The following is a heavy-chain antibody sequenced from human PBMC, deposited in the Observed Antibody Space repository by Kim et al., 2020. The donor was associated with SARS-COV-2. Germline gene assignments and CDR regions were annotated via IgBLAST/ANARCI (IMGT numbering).Heavy chain of an antibody. CDR1: GFSFDSYS. V-gene: IGHV3-21*05. J-gene: IGHJ4*02. D-gene: IGHD3-22*01. CDR2: ISSSSTFI. Sequence: GGSLRLSCAASGFSFDSYSMNWVRQAPGKGLEWISFISSSSTFIYQAASVRGRFTISRDNAKNSVYLQMNSLRGDDTAVYYCARALKGGYYDSSGYDYWGQGTLVTVSS. CDR3: ARALKGGYYDSSGYDY.